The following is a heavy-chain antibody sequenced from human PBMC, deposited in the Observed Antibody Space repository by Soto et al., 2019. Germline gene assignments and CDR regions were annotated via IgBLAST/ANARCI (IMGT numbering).Heavy chain of an antibody. CDR1: GGSISSYY. J-gene: IGHJ4*02. CDR2: IYYRRST. D-gene: IGHD6-25*01. CDR3: ARAADGNSPFDY. V-gene: IGHV4-59*01. Sequence: SETLSLTCTVSGGSISSYYWSWIRQPPGKGLEWIGNIYYRRSTNYNPSLKSRVTISVDTSKNQFSLKLTSVTAADTALYYCARAADGNSPFDYWVQGTLVTVSS.